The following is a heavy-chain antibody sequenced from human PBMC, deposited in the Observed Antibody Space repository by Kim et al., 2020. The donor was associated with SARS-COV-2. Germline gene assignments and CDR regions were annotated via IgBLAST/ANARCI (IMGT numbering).Heavy chain of an antibody. V-gene: IGHV3-21*01. J-gene: IGHJ4*02. CDR2: INSISTYI. CDR3: ARGARVRATAADC. D-gene: IGHD1-26*01. Sequence: GGSLRLSCAASGFTFSDYTMTWVRQAPGKGLEWVASINSISTYIYYADSMRGRFTISRDNAKNSLFLQMNSLRAEDTAVYYCARGARVRATAADCWGQGT. CDR1: GFTFSDYT.